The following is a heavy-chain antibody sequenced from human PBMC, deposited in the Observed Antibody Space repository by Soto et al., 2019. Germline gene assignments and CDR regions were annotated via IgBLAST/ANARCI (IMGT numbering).Heavy chain of an antibody. CDR1: GLTFSSYA. Sequence: QVQLVESGGGVVQPGRSLRLSCAASGLTFSSYAMHWVRQAPGKGLEWVAVISYDGSNKYYADSVKGRFTISRDNSKNTLYLQMNSLRAEDTAVYYCARRGSGWYKDGMDVWGQGTTVTVSS. CDR3: ARRGSGWYKDGMDV. CDR2: ISYDGSNK. V-gene: IGHV3-30-3*01. J-gene: IGHJ6*02. D-gene: IGHD6-19*01.